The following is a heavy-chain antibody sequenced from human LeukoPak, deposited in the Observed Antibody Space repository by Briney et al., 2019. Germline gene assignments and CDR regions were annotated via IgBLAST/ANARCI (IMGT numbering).Heavy chain of an antibody. V-gene: IGHV1-69*06. CDR1: GYTFTSYG. D-gene: IGHD4-11*01. CDR3: ARILTTSLSYYYYMDV. Sequence: ASVKVSCKASGYTFTSYGISWVRQAPGQGLEWMGGIIPIFGTANYAQKFQGRVTITADKSTSTAYMELSSLRSEDTAVYYCARILTTSLSYYYYMDVWGKGTTVTVSS. CDR2: IIPIFGTA. J-gene: IGHJ6*03.